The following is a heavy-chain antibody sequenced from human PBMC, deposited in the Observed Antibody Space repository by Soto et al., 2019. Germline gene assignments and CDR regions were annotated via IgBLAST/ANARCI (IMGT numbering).Heavy chain of an antibody. J-gene: IGHJ6*02. CDR3: ARHGFGSLHGLVDV. CDR2: IKYNGDF. V-gene: IGHV4-59*08. Sequence: QVQLQESGPGLVKPSETLSLTCTVSGGSINNYYCSWFRQPPGKGLEWIGYIKYNGDFAYNFSLKRRATMSMDTYKTQFSLRVESVTATDTAVYYCARHGFGSLHGLVDVWGQGTTVIVSS. CDR1: GGSINNYY. D-gene: IGHD3-10*01.